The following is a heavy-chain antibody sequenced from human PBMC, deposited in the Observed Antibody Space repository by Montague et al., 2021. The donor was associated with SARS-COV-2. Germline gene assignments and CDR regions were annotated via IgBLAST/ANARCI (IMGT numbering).Heavy chain of an antibody. J-gene: IGHJ6*02. V-gene: IGHV4-59*01. CDR3: ARDSGYWALQLVPPRLYYYYYGMDV. Sequence: SETLSLTCTVSGGSISSYYWSWIRQPPGKGLEWIGYIYYSGSTNYNPSLKSRVTISVDTSKNQFSLKLSSVTAADTAVYYCARDSGYWALQLVPPRLYYYYYGMDVWGQGTTVTVSS. CDR2: IYYSGST. CDR1: GGSISSYY. D-gene: IGHD6-13*01.